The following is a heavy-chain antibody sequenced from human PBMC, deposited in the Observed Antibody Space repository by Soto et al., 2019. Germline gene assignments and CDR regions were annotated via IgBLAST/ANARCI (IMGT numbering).Heavy chain of an antibody. V-gene: IGHV1-18*01. CDR2: NSAYNGNT. J-gene: IGHJ6*02. CDR3: ARRQWLVGGYYYGMDV. CDR1: GYTLTNYG. D-gene: IGHD6-19*01. Sequence: GASVKSACKASGYTLTNYGVSWVRQAPGQGLEWMGWNSAYNGNTNYAQKLQGRVTMTTDTSTSTAYMELRSLRSDDTAVYYCARRQWLVGGYYYGMDVWGQGTTVTVSS.